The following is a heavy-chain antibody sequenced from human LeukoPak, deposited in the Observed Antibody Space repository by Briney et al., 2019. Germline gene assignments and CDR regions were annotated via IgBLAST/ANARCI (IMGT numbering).Heavy chain of an antibody. Sequence: GGSLRLSCAASGFTFSSYAMSWVRQAPGKGLEWVSAISGSGGSTYYADSVKGRFTISRDNSKNTLYLQMNSLRAEDTAVYYWAKAPTGGGSYSGGQGTLVTVSS. V-gene: IGHV3-23*01. D-gene: IGHD1-26*01. CDR3: AKAPTGGGSYS. CDR2: ISGSGGST. J-gene: IGHJ5*01. CDR1: GFTFSSYA.